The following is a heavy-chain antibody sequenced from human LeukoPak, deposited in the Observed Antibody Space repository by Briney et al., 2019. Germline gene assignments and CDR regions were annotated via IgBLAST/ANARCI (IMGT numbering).Heavy chain of an antibody. CDR2: ISGSGGST. D-gene: IGHD1-7*01. CDR1: GFTFSSYA. J-gene: IGHJ4*02. V-gene: IGHV3-23*01. Sequence: GGSLRLSCAASGFTFSSYAMSWVRQAPGKGLGWVSAISGSGGSTYYADSVKGRFTISRDNSKNTLYLQMNSLRAEDTAVYYCASSSIWNYGSRPHYWGQGTLVTVSS. CDR3: ASSSIWNYGSRPHY.